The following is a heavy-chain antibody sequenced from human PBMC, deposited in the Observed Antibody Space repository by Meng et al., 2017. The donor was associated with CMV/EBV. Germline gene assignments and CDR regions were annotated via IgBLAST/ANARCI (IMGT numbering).Heavy chain of an antibody. Sequence: GFTYSISSNSRNRQRPGKGQGLVSTVSSSGNNGNNEDAERGQFTITRDNAKNSRYLQMNSRRAGDAAMYYCARAPRRTSTYGSWSHWGQGTLVTVSS. CDR3: ARAPRRTSTYGSWSH. D-gene: IGHD3-10*01. CDR1: GFTYSISS. J-gene: IGHJ4*02. V-gene: IGHV3-21*01. CDR2: VSSSGNNG.